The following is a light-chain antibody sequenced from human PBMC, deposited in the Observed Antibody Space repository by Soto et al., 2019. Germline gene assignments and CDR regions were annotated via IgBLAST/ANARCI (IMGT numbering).Light chain of an antibody. J-gene: IGKJ2*01. CDR3: HQYNNWHT. CDR1: QSVSSN. Sequence: EIVMTQSPATLSVSPGERATLSCRASQSVSSNLAWYQQKPGQAPRLLIYGASTRATDVPARFSGTGSGTEFTLTISSLQSEDFSVYYCHQYNNWHTFGQGTKLEIK. V-gene: IGKV3-15*01. CDR2: GAS.